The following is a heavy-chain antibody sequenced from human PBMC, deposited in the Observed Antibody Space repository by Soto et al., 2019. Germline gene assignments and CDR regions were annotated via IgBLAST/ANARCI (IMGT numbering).Heavy chain of an antibody. J-gene: IGHJ6*02. V-gene: IGHV3-48*02. CDR3: ARCGYELWWVEGYGMDV. Sequence: QPGGSLRLSCAASGFTFSSYSMNWVRQAPGKGLEWVSYISSSSSTIYYADSVKGRFTISRDNAKNSLYLQMNSLRDEDTAVYYCARCGYELWWVEGYGMDVWGQGTTVTVSS. D-gene: IGHD2-21*01. CDR2: ISSSSSTI. CDR1: GFTFSSYS.